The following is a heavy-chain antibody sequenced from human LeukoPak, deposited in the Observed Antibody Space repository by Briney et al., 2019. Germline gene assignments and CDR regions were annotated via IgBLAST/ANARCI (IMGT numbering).Heavy chain of an antibody. J-gene: IGHJ4*02. V-gene: IGHV4-39*07. CDR3: ARRKDYYVSGSYYKTFDY. D-gene: IGHD3-10*01. CDR1: GDSISSSSYY. CDR2: IPYSGST. Sequence: SSETLSLTCTVSGDSISSSSYYWGWIRQPPGKGLEWIGSIPYSGSTYYNPSLKSRVTISVDTSKNQFSLKLSSVTAADTAVYYCARRKDYYVSGSYYKTFDYWGQGTLVTVSS.